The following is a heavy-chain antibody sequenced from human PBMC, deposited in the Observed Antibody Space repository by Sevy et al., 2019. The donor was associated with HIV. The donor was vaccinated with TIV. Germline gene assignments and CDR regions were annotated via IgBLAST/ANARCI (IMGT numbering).Heavy chain of an antibody. J-gene: IGHJ4*01. CDR3: ATTKDYHDSSGYAFDY. Sequence: ASVKVSCKVSGYTLTQFSMHWVRQAPGKGLEWMTTFDPEDGDPEDGKTIYARKFLGRVTMTEDTSTDTAYMELSSLRSDATAVYYCATTKDYHDSSGYAFDYWGHGTLVTVSS. CDR1: GYTLTQFS. CDR2: FDPEDGDPEDGKT. D-gene: IGHD3-22*01. V-gene: IGHV1-24*01.